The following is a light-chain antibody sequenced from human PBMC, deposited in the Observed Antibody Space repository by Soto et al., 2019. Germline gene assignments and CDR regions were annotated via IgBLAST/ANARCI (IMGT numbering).Light chain of an antibody. CDR1: QSLVHRDGNTY. V-gene: IGKV2-24*01. J-gene: IGKJ2*01. CDR3: MQATQYRPYT. CDR2: KVS. Sequence: DIVLTQTPLSSPVTLGQPASISCRSSQSLVHRDGNTYLSWFHQRPGQPPRLLIDKVSNRFSGVPDRFSGSGAGTDLTLKISRVEAEDVGIYFCMQATQYRPYTFGQGTKLEIK.